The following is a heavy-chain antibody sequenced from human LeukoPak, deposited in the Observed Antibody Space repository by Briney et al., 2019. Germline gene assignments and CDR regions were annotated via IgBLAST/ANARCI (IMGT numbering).Heavy chain of an antibody. CDR1: GYSISSGYY. CDR2: IYHSGST. Sequence: SETLSLTCAVSGYSISSGYYWGWIRQPPGKGLEWIGSIYHSGSTYYNPSLKSRVTISVDTSKNQFSLKLSSVTAADTAVYYCARLQSITMIVVVAEKYFDYWGQGTLVTVSS. CDR3: ARLQSITMIVVVAEKYFDY. J-gene: IGHJ4*02. V-gene: IGHV4-38-2*01. D-gene: IGHD3-22*01.